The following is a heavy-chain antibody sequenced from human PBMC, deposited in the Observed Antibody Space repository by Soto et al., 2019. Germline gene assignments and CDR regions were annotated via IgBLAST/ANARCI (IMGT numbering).Heavy chain of an antibody. CDR1: GFTFKSEW. CDR3: ARYMSPACGGCRCEAFDL. D-gene: IGHD2-21*01. CDR2: MKGDGTKE. V-gene: IGHV3-7*04. Sequence: EVQLVESGGGMVQPGRSLRLSCVGSGFTFKSEWMTWVRQAPGKGLEWVANMKGDGTKENYVVSVKGRFTISRDNAKNSLYLQMNSLRVGDTAVYYCARYMSPACGGCRCEAFDLWGQETGVSVSS. J-gene: IGHJ3*01.